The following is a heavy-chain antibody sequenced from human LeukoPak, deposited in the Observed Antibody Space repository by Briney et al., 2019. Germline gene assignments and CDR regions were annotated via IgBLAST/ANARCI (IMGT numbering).Heavy chain of an antibody. J-gene: IGHJ4*02. CDR3: AKSPLAYCSGSSCHLYFDY. CDR1: GFTFSSSA. D-gene: IGHD2-15*01. Sequence: GGSLRLPCAASGFTFSSSAMTWVRQAPGKGLEWVSSISDNGGYTYYADSVKGRFTISRDNSKNTLYLQMNSLGAEDTAVYYCAKSPLAYCSGSSCHLYFDYWGQGTLVTISS. V-gene: IGHV3-23*01. CDR2: ISDNGGYT.